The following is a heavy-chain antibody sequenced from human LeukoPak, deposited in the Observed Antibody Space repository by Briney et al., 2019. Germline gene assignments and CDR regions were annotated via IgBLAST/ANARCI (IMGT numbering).Heavy chain of an antibody. D-gene: IGHD3-10*01. Sequence: PGGSLRLSCAASGFTFSSYAMSWVRQAPGKGLEWVSAISGSGGSTYYADSVKGRFTISRDNSKNTLHLQMNSLRAEDTAVYYCAKERSWGDVVRGVMAYWGQGTLVTVSS. CDR3: AKERSWGDVVRGVMAY. CDR1: GFTFSSYA. CDR2: ISGSGGST. V-gene: IGHV3-23*01. J-gene: IGHJ4*02.